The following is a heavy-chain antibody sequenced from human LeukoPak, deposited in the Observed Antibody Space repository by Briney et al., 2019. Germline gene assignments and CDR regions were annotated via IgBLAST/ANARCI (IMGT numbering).Heavy chain of an antibody. CDR2: IYSSGGT. CDR1: GFIFSNTY. V-gene: IGHV3-53*01. CDR3: ARDSSGPAF. J-gene: IGHJ4*02. D-gene: IGHD6-19*01. Sequence: GGSLRLSCAASGFIFSNTYMSWVRQAPGKGLEWVSVIYSSGGTFYSDSVKGRFTISRDSSKNTLYLQMNSLRVDDTAVYYCARDSSGPAFWGQGTLVTVSS.